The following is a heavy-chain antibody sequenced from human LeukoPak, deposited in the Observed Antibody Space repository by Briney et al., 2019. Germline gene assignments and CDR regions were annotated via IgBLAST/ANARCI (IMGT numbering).Heavy chain of an antibody. V-gene: IGHV4-59*01. CDR3: ARGGSSSWYWFDP. J-gene: IGHJ5*02. Sequence: SETLSLTCTVSGGSISSYYWSWIRQPPGKGLEWIGYIYYSGITNYNPSLKSRVTISVDTSKSQFSLKLSSVTAADTAVDYCARGGSSSWYWFDPWGQGTLVTVSS. CDR1: GGSISSYY. D-gene: IGHD6-13*01. CDR2: IYYSGIT.